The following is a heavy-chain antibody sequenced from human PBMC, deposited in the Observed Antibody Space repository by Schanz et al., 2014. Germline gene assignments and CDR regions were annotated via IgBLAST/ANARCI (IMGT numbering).Heavy chain of an antibody. Sequence: EVQLVESGGGLIQPGGSLRLSCAASGFGFSSYSMNWVRQAPGKGLEWLSVISASGGDTYYADSVKGRFTISRDNAKNSLYLQMTSLRAEDTAVYYCARGRVLESWGQGTLVAVSS. D-gene: IGHD1-1*01. V-gene: IGHV3-21*06. J-gene: IGHJ5*02. CDR1: GFGFSSYS. CDR2: ISASGGDT. CDR3: ARGRVLES.